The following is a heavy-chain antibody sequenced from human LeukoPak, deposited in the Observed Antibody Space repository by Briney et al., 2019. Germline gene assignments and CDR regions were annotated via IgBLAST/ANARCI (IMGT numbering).Heavy chain of an antibody. Sequence: ASVKVSCKASGYTFTSYGISWVRQAPGQGLEWMGWISAYNGNTNYAQKLQGRVTMTTDTSTSTAYMELRSLRSDDTAVYYCARALSPYYYDSSGYRFDYWGQGTLVTVSS. V-gene: IGHV1-18*01. J-gene: IGHJ4*02. CDR2: ISAYNGNT. CDR1: GYTFTSYG. CDR3: ARALSPYYYDSSGYRFDY. D-gene: IGHD3-22*01.